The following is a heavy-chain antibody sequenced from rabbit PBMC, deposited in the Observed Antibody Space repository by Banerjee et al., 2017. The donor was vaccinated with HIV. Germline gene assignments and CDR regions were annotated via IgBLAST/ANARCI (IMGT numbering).Heavy chain of an antibody. J-gene: IGHJ4*01. V-gene: IGHV1S40*01. D-gene: IGHD8-1*01. CDR3: ARDAGSSYLGYNL. Sequence: QSLEESGGDLVKPGASLTLTCTASGFSFSSSYWMCWVRQAPGKGLEWIACIDNDSSGSTYYASWAKGRFTISKTSSTTVTLQMTSLTAADTATYFCARDAGSSYLGYNLWGPGTLVTVS. CDR1: GFSFSSSYW. CDR2: IDNDSSGST.